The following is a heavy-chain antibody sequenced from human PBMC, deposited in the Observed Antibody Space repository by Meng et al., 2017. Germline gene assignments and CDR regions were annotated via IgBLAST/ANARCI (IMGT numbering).Heavy chain of an antibody. CDR1: GGTFSSYA. J-gene: IGHJ4*02. Sequence: QVQLVQSGSEVKKPGSSVKVSCKASGGTFSSYAISWGRQAPGQGLEWMGGIIPIFGTANYAQKFQGRVTITTDESTSTAYMELSSLRSEDTAVYYCACRITMVRGVIIGYWGQGTLVTVPS. CDR3: ACRITMVRGVIIGY. V-gene: IGHV1-69*05. CDR2: IIPIFGTA. D-gene: IGHD3-10*01.